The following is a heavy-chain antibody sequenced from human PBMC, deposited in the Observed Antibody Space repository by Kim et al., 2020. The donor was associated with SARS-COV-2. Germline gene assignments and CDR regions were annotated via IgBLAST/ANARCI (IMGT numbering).Heavy chain of an antibody. J-gene: IGHJ4*02. CDR3: ARVPSASFLSFVMSGWYFDY. CDR1: GYIFTDYY. Sequence: ASVKVSCKTSGYIFTDYYIHWLRQAPGQGLEWMGIINPSGGSTNYSQKFQGRVTMTRDTSTSTAYMELNSLRSEDTAVFYCARVPSASFLSFVMSGWYFDYWGQGTLVTVPS. D-gene: IGHD6-19*01. V-gene: IGHV1-46*01. CDR2: INPSGGST.